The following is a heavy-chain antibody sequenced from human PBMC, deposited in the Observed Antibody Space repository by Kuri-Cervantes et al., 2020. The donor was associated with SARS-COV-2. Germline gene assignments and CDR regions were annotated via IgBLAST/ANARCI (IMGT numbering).Heavy chain of an antibody. CDR1: GGSISSYY. Sequence: LRLSCTVSGGSISSYYWSWIRQPPGKGLEWIGYIYYSGSTNYNPSLKSRVTISVDTSKNQFSLKLSSVTAADTAVYYCARETNRYCSSTSCYFSVRDEAFDIWGQGTTVTVSS. CDR3: ARETNRYCSSTSCYFSVRDEAFDI. CDR2: IYYSGST. D-gene: IGHD2-2*01. J-gene: IGHJ3*02. V-gene: IGHV4-59*01.